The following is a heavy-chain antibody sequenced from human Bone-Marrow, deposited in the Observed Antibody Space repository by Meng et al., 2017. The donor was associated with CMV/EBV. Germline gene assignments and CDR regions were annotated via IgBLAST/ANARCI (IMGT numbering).Heavy chain of an antibody. CDR3: ARAPGSHIDY. V-gene: IGHV3-30*04. Sequence: GESLKISCAASGFTFTSYALHWVRQAPGKGLEWVTVISYDGSNKYYADSVKGRFTISRDNSKNTLYLQMNSLRTEDTAVYYCARAPGSHIDYWGQGNLVTVYS. CDR1: GFTFTSYA. D-gene: IGHD3-10*01. J-gene: IGHJ4*02. CDR2: ISYDGSNK.